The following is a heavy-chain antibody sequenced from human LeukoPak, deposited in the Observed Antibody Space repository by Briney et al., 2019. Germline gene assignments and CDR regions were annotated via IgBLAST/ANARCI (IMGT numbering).Heavy chain of an antibody. CDR1: GFTFSSYE. D-gene: IGHD2-8*01. CDR3: ARELINFDY. V-gene: IGHV3-48*03. CDR2: ISSSGSTI. Sequence: PGRSLRPSCAASGFTFSSYEMSWVRQAPGKGLEWVSYISSSGSTIYYVDSVKGRFTISRDNAKNSLYLQMNSLRAEDTAVYYCARELINFDYWGQGTLVTVSS. J-gene: IGHJ4*02.